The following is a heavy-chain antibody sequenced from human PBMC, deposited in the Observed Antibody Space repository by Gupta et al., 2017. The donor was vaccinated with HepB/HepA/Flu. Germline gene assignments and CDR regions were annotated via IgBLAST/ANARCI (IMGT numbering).Heavy chain of an antibody. Sequence: EVQLVESGGGLVQPGGSLRLSCAASGFTVSSNYMSWVRQAPGKGLEWVSVIYSGGSTYYADSVKGRFTTSRDNSKNTLYLQMNSLRAEDTAVYYCARDLAYYYDSSGYRAFDIWGQGTMVTVSS. CDR1: GFTVSSNY. CDR2: IYSGGST. V-gene: IGHV3-66*01. D-gene: IGHD3-22*01. CDR3: ARDLAYYYDSSGYRAFDI. J-gene: IGHJ3*02.